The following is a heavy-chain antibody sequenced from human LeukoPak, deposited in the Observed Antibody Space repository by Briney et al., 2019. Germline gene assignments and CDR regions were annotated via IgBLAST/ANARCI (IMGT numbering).Heavy chain of an antibody. CDR1: GGSIDITNY. V-gene: IGHV4-4*02. CDR2: ISHDGTT. Sequence: SETLSLTCGVSGGSIDITNYWSWVRQAPGKGLEWNGEISHDGTTNHNPSLRSRVAMSLDRANNQFSLSLTSVTAADTAVYYCTREDRPFCPFAYWGQGVLVTVSS. CDR3: TREDRPFCPFAY. J-gene: IGHJ4*02. D-gene: IGHD3-22*01.